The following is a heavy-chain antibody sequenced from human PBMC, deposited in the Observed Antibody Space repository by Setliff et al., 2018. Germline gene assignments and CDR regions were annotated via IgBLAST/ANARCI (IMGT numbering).Heavy chain of an antibody. CDR3: ARAFTYYNFWSGYGYGMDV. Sequence: SLTCTVSGGSISSGSYYWSWIRQPAGKGLEWIGRIYTSGSTNYNPSLKSRVTISVDTSKNQFSLKLSSVTAADTAVYYCARAFTYYNFWSGYGYGMDVWGQGTTVTVSS. D-gene: IGHD3-3*01. V-gene: IGHV4-61*02. J-gene: IGHJ6*02. CDR2: IYTSGST. CDR1: GGSISSGSYY.